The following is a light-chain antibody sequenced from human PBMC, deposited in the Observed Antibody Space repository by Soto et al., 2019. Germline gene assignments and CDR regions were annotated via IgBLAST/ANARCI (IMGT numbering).Light chain of an antibody. CDR1: QSVSSSY. V-gene: IGKV3D-20*01. J-gene: IGKJ2*01. CDR2: DAS. Sequence: EIVLTQSPATLSLSPGERATLSCGASQSVSSSYLAWYQQKPGLAPRLLIYDASSRATGIPDRFSGSGSGPDFSLTISRLEPDDFAVYYCRQYGSSPYTFGQGTKLEIK. CDR3: RQYGSSPYT.